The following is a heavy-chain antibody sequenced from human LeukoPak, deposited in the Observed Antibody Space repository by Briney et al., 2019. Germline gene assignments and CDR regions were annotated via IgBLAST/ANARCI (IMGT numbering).Heavy chain of an antibody. V-gene: IGHV3-7*05. CDR1: GFTFSSYW. Sequence: GGSLRLSCAASGFTFSSYWMSWVRQAPGKGLEWVANIKQDGSEKHYVDSVKGRFTISRDNAKNSLYLQMNSLRAEDTAVYYCARDNDYYDSSGYYFPWGQGTLVTVSS. D-gene: IGHD3-22*01. CDR2: IKQDGSEK. CDR3: ARDNDYYDSSGYYFP. J-gene: IGHJ5*02.